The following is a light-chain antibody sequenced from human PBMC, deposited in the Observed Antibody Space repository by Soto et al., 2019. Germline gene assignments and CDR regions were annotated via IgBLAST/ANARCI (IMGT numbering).Light chain of an antibody. CDR1: SSDVGGYNY. CDR3: SSYTSSSTLV. V-gene: IGLV2-14*01. CDR2: EVS. J-gene: IGLJ2*01. Sequence: QSALTQPASVSGSPGQSITISCTGTSSDVGGYNYVSWYQQHPGKAPKLMIYEVSNRPSGVSNRFSGSTSGNTASLTISGLQADDDADYYCSSYTSSSTLVFAAGTQLTLL.